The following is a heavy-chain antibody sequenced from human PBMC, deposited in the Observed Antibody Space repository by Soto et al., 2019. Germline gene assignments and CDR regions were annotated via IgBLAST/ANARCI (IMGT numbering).Heavy chain of an antibody. D-gene: IGHD3-16*02. CDR3: AKDHLIPFGGVIVCPDY. Sequence: QVPLVESGGGVVQPGRSLRLSCAASGFTFSSYGMHWVRQAPGKGLEWVAVISYDGSNKYYADSVKGRFTISRDNSXHXXYLQMNSLRAEDTAVYYCAKDHLIPFGGVIVCPDYWGQGTLVTVSS. V-gene: IGHV3-30*18. J-gene: IGHJ4*02. CDR2: ISYDGSNK. CDR1: GFTFSSYG.